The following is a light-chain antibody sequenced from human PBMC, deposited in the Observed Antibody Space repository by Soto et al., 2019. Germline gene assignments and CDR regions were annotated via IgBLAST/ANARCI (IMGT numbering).Light chain of an antibody. J-gene: IGKJ4*01. V-gene: IGKV3-20*01. CDR3: QRYGTSSLT. CDR1: QSVSYY. CDR2: GAS. Sequence: EIVLTQSPGTLSLSPGERATLSCRASQSVSYYLAWYQQKPGQAPRLLIYGASTRPTGIPDRFSGSGSGTDFTLTISRLEPEDLAVYYCQRYGTSSLTFGGGTKVDIK.